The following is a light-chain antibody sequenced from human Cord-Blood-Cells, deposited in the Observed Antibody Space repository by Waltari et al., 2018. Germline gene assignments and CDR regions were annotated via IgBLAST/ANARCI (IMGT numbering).Light chain of an antibody. J-gene: IGKJ3*01. CDR1: QSVLYSSNNKNY. V-gene: IGKV4-1*01. CDR2: WAS. CDR3: QQYYSTPFT. Sequence: DIVMTQSPDSLAVSLGERATINCKSSQSVLYSSNNKNYLAWYQQKPGQPPKLLIYWASSRESGVPDQFSGSGSGTYFTLTISSLQAEDVAVYYCQQYYSTPFTFGPGTKVDIK.